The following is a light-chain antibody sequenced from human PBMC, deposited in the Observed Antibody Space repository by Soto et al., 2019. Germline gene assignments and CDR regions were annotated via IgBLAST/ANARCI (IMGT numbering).Light chain of an antibody. CDR1: QSVSSN. J-gene: IGKJ5*01. CDR2: GAS. V-gene: IGKV3-15*01. CDR3: QQYDNWPPIT. Sequence: EVVITHSPATLSFSPGERATLSCRASQSVSSNLAWYQQKHGQAPRLLIYGASTRATGIPARFSGSGSGTEFTLTISSLQSEDFAVYYCQQYDNWPPITFGQGTRLEIK.